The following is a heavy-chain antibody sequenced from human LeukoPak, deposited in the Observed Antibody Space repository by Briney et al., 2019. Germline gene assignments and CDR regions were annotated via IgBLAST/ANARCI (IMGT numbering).Heavy chain of an antibody. Sequence: PGGSLRLSCATSGFPLTTYGMHWVRQSPGKGLEWVAFIRYGVIIEYYADSVKGRFTISRDDSKNTLYLQMNSLRPDDTAVYYCAKDPIRLGPGRGWFDSWGQGTQVSVSS. V-gene: IGHV3-30*02. CDR1: GFPLTTYG. CDR2: IRYGVIIE. CDR3: AKDPIRLGPGRGWFDS. D-gene: IGHD3-10*01. J-gene: IGHJ5*01.